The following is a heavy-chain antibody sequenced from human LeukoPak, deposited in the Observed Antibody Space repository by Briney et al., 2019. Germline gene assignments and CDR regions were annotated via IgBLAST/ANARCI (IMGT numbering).Heavy chain of an antibody. CDR2: IIPILGIA. CDR1: GGTFSSYA. J-gene: IGHJ1*01. CDR3: ARVYSSGWCEYFQH. D-gene: IGHD6-19*01. Sequence: SVKVSCKASGGTFSSYAISWVRQAPGQGLEWMGRIIPILGIANYAQKFQGRVTITADKSTSTAYMELSSLRSEDTAVYYCARVYSSGWCEYFQHWGQGTLVTVSS. V-gene: IGHV1-69*04.